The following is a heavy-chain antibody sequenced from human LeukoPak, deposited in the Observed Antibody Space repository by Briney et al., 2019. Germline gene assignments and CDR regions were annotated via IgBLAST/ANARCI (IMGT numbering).Heavy chain of an antibody. CDR3: ARIKGYSYGHDAFDI. V-gene: IGHV4-39*01. CDR1: GGSISSSSYY. J-gene: IGHJ3*02. CDR2: IYHSGST. Sequence: PSETLSLTCTVSGGSISSSSYYWGWIRQPPGKGLEWIGSIYHSGSTYYNPSLKSRVTISVDTSKNQFSLKLSSVTAADTAVYYCARIKGYSYGHDAFDIWGQGTMVTVSS. D-gene: IGHD5-18*01.